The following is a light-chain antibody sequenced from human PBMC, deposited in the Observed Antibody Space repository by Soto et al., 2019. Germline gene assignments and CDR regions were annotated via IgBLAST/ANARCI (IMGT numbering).Light chain of an antibody. CDR1: QDIDKY. V-gene: IGKV1-33*01. CDR3: QQYYDPPIT. CDR2: DTS. Sequence: DIQMTQSPSTLSASVGDRVTITCQASQDIDKYLNWYQQKPGKAPKLLIDDTSNLETGVPSRFSGSGSGTHFTFTIASLQPEDTAIYYCQQYYDPPITFGQGTRLEIK. J-gene: IGKJ5*01.